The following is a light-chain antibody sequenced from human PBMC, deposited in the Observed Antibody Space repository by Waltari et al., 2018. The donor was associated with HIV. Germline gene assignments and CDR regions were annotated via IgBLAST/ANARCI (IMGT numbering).Light chain of an antibody. CDR2: GAS. J-gene: IGKJ4*01. CDR1: QSVSRGY. CDR3: QQYGISPLT. Sequence: EIVLTQSPGTLSLSPGERATLSCRAGQSVSRGYLAWYQQKPGQAPRLLIYGASSRATGIPDRFSGSGSGTDFTLTISRLEPEDFAVYYCQQYGISPLTFGGGTKVEIK. V-gene: IGKV3-20*01.